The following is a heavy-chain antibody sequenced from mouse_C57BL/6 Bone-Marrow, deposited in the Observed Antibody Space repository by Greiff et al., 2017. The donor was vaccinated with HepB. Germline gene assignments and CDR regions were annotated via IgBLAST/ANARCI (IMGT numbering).Heavy chain of an antibody. CDR3: TRPDYDEERYYFDY. CDR1: GYTFTDYE. Sequence: QVQLKESGAELVRPGASVTLSCKASGYTFTDYEMHWVKQTPVHGLEWIGAIDPETGGTAYNQKFKGKAILTADKSSSTAYMELRSLTSEDSAVYYCTRPDYDEERYYFDYWGQGTTLTVSS. V-gene: IGHV1-15*01. CDR2: IDPETGGT. J-gene: IGHJ2*01. D-gene: IGHD2-4*01.